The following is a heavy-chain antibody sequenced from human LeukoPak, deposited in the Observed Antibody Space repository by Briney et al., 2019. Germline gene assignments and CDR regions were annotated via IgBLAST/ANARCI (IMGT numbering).Heavy chain of an antibody. CDR2: INGDGSNI. Sequence: GGSLRLSCVASGFTFSSYWMHWVRQDPRKGLVWVSRINGDGSNINYADSVRGRFTISRDNAKNTLYLQMNTLRVEDTAVYYCARVLGYCSSTSCYPFDHWGQGTLVPVSS. CDR1: GFTFSSYW. J-gene: IGHJ4*02. V-gene: IGHV3-74*01. D-gene: IGHD2-2*01. CDR3: ARVLGYCSSTSCYPFDH.